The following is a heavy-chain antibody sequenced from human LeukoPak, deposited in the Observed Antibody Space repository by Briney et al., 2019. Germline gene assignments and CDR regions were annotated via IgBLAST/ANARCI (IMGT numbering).Heavy chain of an antibody. CDR2: INSDGRNT. CDR1: GFTFSSYW. Sequence: GGSLRLSCAASGFTFSSYWMHCVRQAPGKGLVWVSRINSDGRNTNYADSVKGRFTISRDNAKNTLFLQMNSLRAEDTAVYYCARPRSYEAFDIWGQGTMVTVSS. CDR3: ARPRSYEAFDI. J-gene: IGHJ3*02. V-gene: IGHV3-74*01. D-gene: IGHD6-6*01.